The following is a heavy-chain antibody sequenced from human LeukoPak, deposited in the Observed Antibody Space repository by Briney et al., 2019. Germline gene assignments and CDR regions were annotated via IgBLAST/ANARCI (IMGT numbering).Heavy chain of an antibody. D-gene: IGHD3-10*01. CDR2: MNPNSGNT. Sequence: GASVKVSRKASGYTFTSYDINWVRQAPGQGLEWMGWMNPNSGNTGYAQKFQGRVTMTRNTSISTAYMELSSLRSEDTAVYYCAREDYGSGSSHYGMDVWGQGTTVTVSS. V-gene: IGHV1-8*01. J-gene: IGHJ6*02. CDR3: AREDYGSGSSHYGMDV. CDR1: GYTFTSYD.